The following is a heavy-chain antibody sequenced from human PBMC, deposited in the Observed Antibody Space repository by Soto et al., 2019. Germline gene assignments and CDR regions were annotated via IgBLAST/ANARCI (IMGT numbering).Heavy chain of an antibody. CDR3: ARDLPPLDY. CDR1: GYTFTSYY. J-gene: IGHJ4*02. Sequence: QVQLVQSGAEVKKPGASVKVSCKASGYTFTSYYITWVRQAPGQGREWMGWISAYNSNKNYEQKLQGRVTMTTDTSTSTAYMELRRLSSDDTAVYYCARDLPPLDYWGQGTLVTVSS. V-gene: IGHV1-18*01. CDR2: ISAYNSNK.